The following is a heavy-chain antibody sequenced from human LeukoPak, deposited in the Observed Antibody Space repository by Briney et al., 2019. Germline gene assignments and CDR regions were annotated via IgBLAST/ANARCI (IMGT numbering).Heavy chain of an antibody. CDR2: IYYGGST. CDR1: GGSICGSDYY. CDR3: ARDLHDYYYFYMDV. J-gene: IGHJ6*03. V-gene: IGHV4-39*07. Sequence: PSETLSLTCTVSGGSICGSDYYWGWIRQPRGRGLEWIGRIYYGGSTYYKPSLKSRVTIPVDTSKNQCSLKLSSVPAAHTAVYYCARDLHDYYYFYMDVWSKATTATVPS. D-gene: IGHD4-11*01.